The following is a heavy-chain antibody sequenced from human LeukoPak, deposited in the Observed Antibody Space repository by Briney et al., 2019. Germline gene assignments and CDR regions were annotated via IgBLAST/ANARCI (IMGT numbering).Heavy chain of an antibody. V-gene: IGHV3-30*02. CDR3: AKGLYSYGLVDY. J-gene: IGHJ4*02. D-gene: IGHD5-18*01. Sequence: GGSLRLSCAASGFTFNNYGMHWVRQAPGKGLEWVAFIRYNGNNQYYADSVKGRFTISRDNSKNTLYLQMNSLRAEDTAVYYCAKGLYSYGLVDYWGQGTLVTVSS. CDR1: GFTFNNYG. CDR2: IRYNGNNQ.